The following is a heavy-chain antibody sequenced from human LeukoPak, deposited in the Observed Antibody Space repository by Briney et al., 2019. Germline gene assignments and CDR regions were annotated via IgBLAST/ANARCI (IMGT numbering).Heavy chain of an antibody. Sequence: SETLSLTCTVSGGSISSGGYYWSRIPQHPGKGLEWIGYIYYSGSTYYNPSLKSRVTISVDTSKNQFSLKLSSVTAADTAVYYCARTDSSGYYSYWFDPWGQGTLVTVSS. J-gene: IGHJ5*02. CDR1: GGSISSGGYY. D-gene: IGHD3-22*01. V-gene: IGHV4-31*03. CDR3: ARTDSSGYYSYWFDP. CDR2: IYYSGST.